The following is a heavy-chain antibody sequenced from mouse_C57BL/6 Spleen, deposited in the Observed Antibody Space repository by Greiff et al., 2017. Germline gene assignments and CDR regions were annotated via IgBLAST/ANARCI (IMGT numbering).Heavy chain of an antibody. CDR3: ARNRWLLRGGDFDY. D-gene: IGHD2-3*01. Sequence: VQVVESGPELVKPGASVKISCKASGYAFSSSWMNWVKQRPGKGLEWIGRIYPGDGDTNYNGKFKGKATLTADKSSSTAYMQLSSLTSEDSAVYFCARNRWLLRGGDFDYWGQGTTLTVSS. J-gene: IGHJ2*01. CDR1: GYAFSSSW. V-gene: IGHV1-82*01. CDR2: IYPGDGDT.